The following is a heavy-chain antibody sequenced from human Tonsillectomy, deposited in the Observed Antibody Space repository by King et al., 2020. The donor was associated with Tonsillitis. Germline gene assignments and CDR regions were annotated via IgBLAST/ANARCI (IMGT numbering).Heavy chain of an antibody. J-gene: IGHJ6*02. D-gene: IGHD3-3*01. CDR2: ISSSSSTI. CDR3: ARDFWSGYYAGPNYYYYGMDV. Sequence: VQLVESGGGLVQPGGSLRLSCAASGFTFSSYSMNWVRQAPGKGLEWVSYISSSSSTIYYADSVKGRFTISRDNAKNSLYLQMNSLRAGDTAVYYCARDFWSGYYAGPNYYYYGMDVWGQGTTVTVSS. V-gene: IGHV3-48*01. CDR1: GFTFSSYS.